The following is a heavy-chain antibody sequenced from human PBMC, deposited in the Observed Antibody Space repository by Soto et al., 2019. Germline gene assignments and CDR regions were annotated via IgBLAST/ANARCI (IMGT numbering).Heavy chain of an antibody. Sequence: PSETLSLTCTVSGGSISSGDYYWSWIRQPPGKGLEWIGYIYYSGSTYYNPSLKSRVTISVDTSKNQFSLKLSSVTAADTAVYYCAREGGDGYNSNAFGIWGQGTMVTVSS. D-gene: IGHD5-12*01. CDR3: AREGGDGYNSNAFGI. J-gene: IGHJ3*02. CDR2: IYYSGST. V-gene: IGHV4-30-4*01. CDR1: GGSISSGDYY.